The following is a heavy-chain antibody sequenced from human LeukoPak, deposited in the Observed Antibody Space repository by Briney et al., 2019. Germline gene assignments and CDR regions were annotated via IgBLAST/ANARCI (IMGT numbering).Heavy chain of an antibody. CDR2: ISYDGSNK. V-gene: IGHV3-30*19. J-gene: IGHJ4*02. D-gene: IGHD3-3*01. CDR1: GFTFSNYG. CDR3: AREEWYYFDY. Sequence: GGSLRLSCAASGFTFSNYGMHWVRQAPGKGLEWVAVISYDGSNKYYVDSVKGRFTIARDNSKNTVYLQMNSLKAEDMAVYYCAREEWYYFDYWGQGTLVTVSS.